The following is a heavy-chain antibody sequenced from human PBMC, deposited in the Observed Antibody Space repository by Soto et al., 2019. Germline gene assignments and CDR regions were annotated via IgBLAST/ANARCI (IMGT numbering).Heavy chain of an antibody. D-gene: IGHD6-13*01. J-gene: IGHJ6*02. CDR1: GGSISSYY. V-gene: IGHV4-59*01. Sequence: PSETLSLTCAVYGGSISSYYWSWIRQPPGKGLEWIGYIYYSGSTNYNPSLKSRVTISVDTSKNQFSLKLSSVTAADTAVYYCARDVGSSWPTSYYYYGMDVWGQGTTVTVSS. CDR2: IYYSGST. CDR3: ARDVGSSWPTSYYYYGMDV.